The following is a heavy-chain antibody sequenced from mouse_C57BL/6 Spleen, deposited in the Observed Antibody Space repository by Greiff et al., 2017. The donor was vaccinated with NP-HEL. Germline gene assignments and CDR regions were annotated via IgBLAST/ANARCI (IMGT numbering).Heavy chain of an antibody. CDR2: IYPGDGDT. CDR1: GYAFSSSW. J-gene: IGHJ4*01. V-gene: IGHV1-82*01. CDR3: ARLDWDRDYAMDY. D-gene: IGHD4-1*01. Sequence: VQLQQSGPELVKPGASVKISCKASGYAFSSSWMNWVKQRPGKGLEWIGRIYPGDGDTNYNGKFKGKATLTADKSSSTAYMQLSSLTSEDSAVYFCARLDWDRDYAMDYWGQGTSVTVSS.